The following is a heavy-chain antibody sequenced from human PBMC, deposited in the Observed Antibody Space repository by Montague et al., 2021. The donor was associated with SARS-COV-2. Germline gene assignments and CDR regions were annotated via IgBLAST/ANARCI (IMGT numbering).Heavy chain of an antibody. V-gene: IGHV4-59*01. CDR2: IYYSGST. J-gene: IGHJ6*03. CDR1: GGSISSYY. CDR3: ARDSRTDFDWLFPDSGSYYYYMDV. Sequence: SETLSLTRTLSGGSISSYYWSWIRQPPGKGLEWIGYIYYSGSTNXNPSLKSRVTISVDTSKNQFSLKLSSVTAADTAVYYCARDSRTDFDWLFPDSGSYYYYMDVWGKGTTVTVSS. D-gene: IGHD3-9*01.